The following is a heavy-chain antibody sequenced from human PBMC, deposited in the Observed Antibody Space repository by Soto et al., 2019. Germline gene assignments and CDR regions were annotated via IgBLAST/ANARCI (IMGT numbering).Heavy chain of an antibody. V-gene: IGHV4-34*01. CDR3: AREYGITGTRIDY. D-gene: IGHD1-7*01. J-gene: IGHJ4*02. CDR2: INHSGST. CDR1: GGSFSGYY. Sequence: SETLSLTCAVYGGSFSGYYWSWIRQPPGKGLEWIGEINHSGSTNYNPSLKSRVTISVDTSKNQFSLKLSSETAADTAVYYCAREYGITGTRIDYWGQGTLVTVSS.